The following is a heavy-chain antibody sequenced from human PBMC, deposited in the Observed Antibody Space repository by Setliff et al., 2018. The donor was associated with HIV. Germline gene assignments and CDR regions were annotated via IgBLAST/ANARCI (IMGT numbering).Heavy chain of an antibody. Sequence: ASETLSLTCAVSGYSISSGYYWGWIRQPPGKGLEWIGNILYGGTTYYTPSLKSRVSISVDTSRNQFSLRLNSVTAADTAVYYCARRGYDAFDIWGQGTMVTVSS. CDR2: ILYGGTT. V-gene: IGHV4-38-2*01. CDR3: ARRGYDAFDI. J-gene: IGHJ3*02. D-gene: IGHD2-15*01. CDR1: GYSISSGYY.